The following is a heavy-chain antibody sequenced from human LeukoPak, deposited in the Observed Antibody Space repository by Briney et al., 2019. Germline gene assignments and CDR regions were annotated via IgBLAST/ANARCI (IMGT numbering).Heavy chain of an antibody. CDR1: GFTFDDYA. CDR3: ARDLYDYVWGRTGPSLDY. J-gene: IGHJ4*02. Sequence: GGSLRLSCAASGFTFDDYAMHWVRQAPGKGLEWVSYISGSSSTIYYADSVKGRFTISRDNAKNSLYLQMNSLRAEDTAVYYCARDLYDYVWGRTGPSLDYWGQGTLVTVSS. CDR2: ISGSSSTI. D-gene: IGHD3-16*01. V-gene: IGHV3-48*04.